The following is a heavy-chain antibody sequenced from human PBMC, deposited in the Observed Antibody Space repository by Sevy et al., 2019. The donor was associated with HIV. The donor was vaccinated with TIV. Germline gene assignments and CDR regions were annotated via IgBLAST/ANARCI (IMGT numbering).Heavy chain of an antibody. CDR3: ARGEDGYYYYGMDV. J-gene: IGHJ6*02. CDR1: GFTFSNYA. V-gene: IGHV3-23*01. Sequence: GGSLRLFCVGSGFTFSNYAMSWVRQAPGKGLEWVSAISGSGASTYYADSVKGRFTISRDYSKNRQYLQMNSLRAEDTAVYYCARGEDGYYYYGMDVWGQGTTVTVSS. CDR2: ISGSGAST.